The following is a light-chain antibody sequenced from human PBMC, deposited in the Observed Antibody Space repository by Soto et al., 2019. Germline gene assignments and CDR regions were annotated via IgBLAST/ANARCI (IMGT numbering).Light chain of an antibody. J-gene: IGKJ5*01. CDR3: QQRKSYPIT. CDR1: QDINTY. V-gene: IGKV1-9*01. Sequence: DIQLTQSPSFLSASVGDRVTITCRASQDINTYLAWYQQKPGKAPKLLIFAASTLKNGVPSRFSGSGSGTEFTVTITSLQPEDFAPYYCQQRKSYPITFGQGTRLEIK. CDR2: AAS.